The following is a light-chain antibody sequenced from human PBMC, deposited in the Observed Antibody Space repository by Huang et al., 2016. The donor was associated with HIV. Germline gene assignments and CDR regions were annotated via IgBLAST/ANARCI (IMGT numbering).Light chain of an antibody. CDR2: WAY. CDR3: QQYYKTPLT. V-gene: IGKV4-1*01. Sequence: DIVMTQSPDSLAVSLGERATNTCKSSQSVFYSSNKNNYLAWYQQRPGEPPRLRIYWAYTQEDGVTDRFKGSGYGTDITFTSNDRQAEDVGVYYCQQYYKTPLTFGGGTKVEIK. J-gene: IGKJ4*01. CDR1: QSVFYSSNKNNY.